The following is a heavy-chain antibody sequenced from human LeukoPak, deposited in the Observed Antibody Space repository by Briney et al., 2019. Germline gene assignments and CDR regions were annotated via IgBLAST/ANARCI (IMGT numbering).Heavy chain of an antibody. V-gene: IGHV1-2*04. J-gene: IGHJ4*02. CDR1: GYTFTGYY. Sequence: GASVKVSCKGSGYTFTGYYMHWVRQAPGQGLEGMGLINPNSGGTNYAQQFQGWVTMTRDTSISTAYMELSRLRSDDTAVYYCARARDSLGYCTTGVCPDYWGQGTLVTVSS. D-gene: IGHD2-8*01. CDR3: ARARDSLGYCTTGVCPDY. CDR2: INPNSGGT.